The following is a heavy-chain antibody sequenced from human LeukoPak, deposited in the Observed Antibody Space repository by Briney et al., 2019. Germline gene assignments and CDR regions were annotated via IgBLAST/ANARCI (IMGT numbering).Heavy chain of an antibody. V-gene: IGHV3-21*01. J-gene: IGHJ4*02. CDR2: ISSSSSYI. D-gene: IGHD6-6*01. CDR1: GFTFSSYG. Sequence: GGTLRLSCAVSGFTFSSYGMSWVRQAPGKGLEWVSSISSSSSYIYYADSVKGRFTISRDNAKNSLYLQMNSLRAEDTAVYYCATSIAARLFDYWGQGTLVTVSS. CDR3: ATSIAARLFDY.